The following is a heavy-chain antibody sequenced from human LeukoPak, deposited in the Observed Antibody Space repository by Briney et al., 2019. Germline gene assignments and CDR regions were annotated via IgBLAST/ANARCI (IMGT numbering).Heavy chain of an antibody. V-gene: IGHV3-9*01. Sequence: GGPLRLSCAASGFTFDDYAMHWVRQAPGKGLEWVSGISWNSGSIGYADSVKGRFTISRDNAKNSLYLQMNSLRAEDTALYYCAKDMLLGTPGAFDIWGQGTMVTVSS. CDR3: AKDMLLGTPGAFDI. J-gene: IGHJ3*02. D-gene: IGHD1-1*01. CDR1: GFTFDDYA. CDR2: ISWNSGSI.